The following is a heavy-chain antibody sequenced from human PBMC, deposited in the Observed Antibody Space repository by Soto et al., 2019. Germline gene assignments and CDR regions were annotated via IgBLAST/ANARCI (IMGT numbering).Heavy chain of an antibody. CDR1: GGSISSGGYY. CDR2: IYYSGST. CDR3: ARLLSLGELSSYFDY. D-gene: IGHD3-16*02. Sequence: SETLSLTCTVSGGSISSGGYYWSWIRQHPGKGLEWIGYIYYSGSTYYNPSLKSRVTISVDTSKNQFSLKLSSVTAADTAVYYCARLLSLGELSSYFDYWGQGTLVTVSS. J-gene: IGHJ4*02. V-gene: IGHV4-31*03.